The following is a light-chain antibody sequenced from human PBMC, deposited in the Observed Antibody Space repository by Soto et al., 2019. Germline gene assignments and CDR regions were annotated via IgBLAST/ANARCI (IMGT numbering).Light chain of an antibody. Sequence: QSALTQPPSASGSPGQSVTISCTGTSSDVGGYNYVSWYQHHPGKAPKLMIYEVTRRPSGVPDRFSGSKSGNTASLTVSGLLPEDEADYYCASYAGGNQVFGTGTKVTRP. J-gene: IGLJ1*01. CDR2: EVT. CDR1: SSDVGGYNY. V-gene: IGLV2-8*01. CDR3: ASYAGGNQV.